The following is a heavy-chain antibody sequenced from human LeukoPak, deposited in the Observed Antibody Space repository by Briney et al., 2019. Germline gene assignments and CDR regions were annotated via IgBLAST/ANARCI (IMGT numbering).Heavy chain of an antibody. J-gene: IGHJ4*02. CDR1: GFTFSSHW. V-gene: IGHV3-7*05. D-gene: IGHD3-16*01. CDR3: ARNATPYGIIFDY. Sequence: PGGSLRLSCAAAGFTFSSHWMNWVRQAPGKGLEWVANINDDGSEKYYVDSVKSRFTISRDNAKNSLYLQMNSLRAEDTAVYCWARNATPYGIIFDYWDQGTLATVSS. CDR2: INDDGSEK.